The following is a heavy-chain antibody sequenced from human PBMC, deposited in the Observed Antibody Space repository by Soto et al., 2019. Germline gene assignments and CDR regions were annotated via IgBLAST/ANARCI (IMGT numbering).Heavy chain of an antibody. D-gene: IGHD3-10*01. V-gene: IGHV1-18*01. J-gene: IGHJ5*02. Sequence: ASVHVSCTGSGDAFSSYGISWVRQAPGQGLEWMGWISAYNGNTNYAQKLQGRVTMTTDTSTSTAYMELRSLRSDDTAVYYCARVRGRSLDPWGQGPLVTVSS. CDR1: GDAFSSYG. CDR3: ARVRGRSLDP. CDR2: ISAYNGNT.